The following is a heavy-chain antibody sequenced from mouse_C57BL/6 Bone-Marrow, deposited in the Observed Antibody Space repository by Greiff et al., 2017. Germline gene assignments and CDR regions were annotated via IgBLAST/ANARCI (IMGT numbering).Heavy chain of an antibody. J-gene: IGHJ4*01. CDR1: GYTFTSYW. CDR3: ARPKGFDYYSMDY. V-gene: IGHV1-64*01. CDR2: IHPNSGST. Sequence: QVQLQQPGAELVKPGASVKLSCKASGYTFTSYWMHWVKQRPGQGLEWIGMIHPNSGSTNYNEKFKSKATLTVDKSSSTAYMQLSSLTSEDSAVYYCARPKGFDYYSMDYWGQGTSVTVSS.